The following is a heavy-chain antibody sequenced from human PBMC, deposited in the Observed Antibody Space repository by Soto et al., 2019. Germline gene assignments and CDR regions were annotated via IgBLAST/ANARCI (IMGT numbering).Heavy chain of an antibody. V-gene: IGHV3-7*01. CDR3: AKDGPDRITAIDH. D-gene: IGHD2-15*01. Sequence: GGSLRLSCAASGFTFSSYGMHWVRQAPGKGLEWVANIKQDGRETFYVDSVEGRFTISRDNAQRSLYLQMNSLRADDTAVYYCAKDGPDRITAIDHWGQGTLVTVSS. J-gene: IGHJ4*02. CDR1: GFTFSSYG. CDR2: IKQDGRET.